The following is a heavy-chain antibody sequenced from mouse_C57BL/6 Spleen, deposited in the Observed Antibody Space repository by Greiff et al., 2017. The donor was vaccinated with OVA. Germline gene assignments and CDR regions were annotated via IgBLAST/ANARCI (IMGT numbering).Heavy chain of an antibody. Sequence: QVQLQQPGAELVKPGASVKMSCKASGYTFTSYWITWVKQRPGQGLEWIGDIYPGSGSTNYNEKFKSKATLTVDTSYSTAYMQLSSLTSEDSAVYYCATGGPVYYSNYENWGQGTTLTVSS. CDR3: ATGGPVYYSNYEN. CDR1: GYTFTSYW. CDR2: IYPGSGST. D-gene: IGHD2-5*01. V-gene: IGHV1-55*01. J-gene: IGHJ2*01.